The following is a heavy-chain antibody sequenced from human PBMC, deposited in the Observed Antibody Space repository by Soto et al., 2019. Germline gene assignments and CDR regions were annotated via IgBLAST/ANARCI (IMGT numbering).Heavy chain of an antibody. Sequence: QITLKESGPTLVKSTQTLTLTCTFSGFSLSSGGGAVGWIRQPPGKALEWLAIIYASGGTHYSPSLKTRLTITKDTSKNQVVLTMTNMDPVDTATYYCGHRRDVATRCWFDPWVQGILVTVSS. CDR3: GHRRDVATRCWFDP. CDR2: IYASGGT. D-gene: IGHD6-6*01. J-gene: IGHJ5*02. V-gene: IGHV2-5*01. CDR1: GFSLSSGGGA.